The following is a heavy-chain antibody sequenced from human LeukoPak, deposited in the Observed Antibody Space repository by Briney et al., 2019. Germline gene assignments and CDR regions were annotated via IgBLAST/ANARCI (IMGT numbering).Heavy chain of an antibody. D-gene: IGHD2/OR15-2a*01. V-gene: IGHV3-21*01. CDR1: GFTVSSNS. Sequence: GGSLRLSCTVSGFTVSSNSMSWVRQAPGKGLEWVSSISSSSDYIYYADSVKGRFTISRDNAKNSLYLQMKSLRAEDTAVYYCARGKTSQNIVTRKTYNWFDPWGQGTLVTVSS. CDR2: ISSSSDYI. J-gene: IGHJ5*02. CDR3: ARGKTSQNIVTRKTYNWFDP.